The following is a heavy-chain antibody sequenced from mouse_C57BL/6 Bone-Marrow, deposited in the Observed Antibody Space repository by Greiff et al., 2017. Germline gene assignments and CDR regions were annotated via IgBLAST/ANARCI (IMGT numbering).Heavy chain of an antibody. D-gene: IGHD2-2*01. Sequence: VHVKQSGAELVRPGASVKLSCTASGFNIKDDYMHWVKQRPEQGLEWIGWIDPENGDTEYASKFQGKATITAVTSSNTAYLQLSSLTSEDTAVYYCTYGYDWFAYWGQGTLVTVSA. CDR3: TYGYDWFAY. V-gene: IGHV14-4*01. CDR1: GFNIKDDY. J-gene: IGHJ3*01. CDR2: IDPENGDT.